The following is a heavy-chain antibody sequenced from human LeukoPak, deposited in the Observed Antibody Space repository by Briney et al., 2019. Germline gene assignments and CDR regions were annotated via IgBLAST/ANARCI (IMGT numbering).Heavy chain of an antibody. V-gene: IGHV3-11*04. CDR2: ISSSGSTI. J-gene: IGHJ3*02. CDR3: AGVQNGWLGQRGDAFDI. CDR1: GFTFSDYY. Sequence: PGGSLRPSCAASGFTFSDYYMSWIRQAPGKGLEWVSYISSSGSTIYYADSVKGRFTISRDNAKNSLYLQMNSLRAEDTAVYYCAGVQNGWLGQRGDAFDIWGQGTMVTVSS. D-gene: IGHD6-19*01.